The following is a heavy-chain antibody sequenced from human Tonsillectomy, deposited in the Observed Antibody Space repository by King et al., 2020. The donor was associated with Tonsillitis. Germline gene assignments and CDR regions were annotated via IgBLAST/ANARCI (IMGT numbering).Heavy chain of an antibody. V-gene: IGHV4-38-2*01. CDR1: GYSISSGYY. CDR2: IYHSGST. Sequence: VQLQESGPGLVKPSETLSLTCAVSGYSISSGYYWGWIRQPPGKGLEWIRSIYHSGSTYYNPSLKSRVTISVDTSKNQFSLKLSSVTAADTAVYYCARLNYYDSSGYYQYYFDYWGQGTLVTVSS. J-gene: IGHJ4*02. D-gene: IGHD3-22*01. CDR3: ARLNYYDSSGYYQYYFDY.